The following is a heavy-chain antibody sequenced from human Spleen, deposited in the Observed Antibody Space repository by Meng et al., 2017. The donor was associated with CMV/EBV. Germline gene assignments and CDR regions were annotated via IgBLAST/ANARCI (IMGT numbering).Heavy chain of an antibody. D-gene: IGHD6-6*01. CDR2: ISGGGTST. V-gene: IGHV3-23*01. CDR1: GLTFSTYA. J-gene: IGHJ6*02. CDR3: AKGASRDYFYFGMDV. Sequence: GGSLRLSCAASGLTFSTYAMSWVRRAPGKGLEWVSGISGGGTSTYNADSVKGRFTISRDNSKKTLYLQMNALRAEDTAVYYCAKGASRDYFYFGMDVWGQGTTVTVSS.